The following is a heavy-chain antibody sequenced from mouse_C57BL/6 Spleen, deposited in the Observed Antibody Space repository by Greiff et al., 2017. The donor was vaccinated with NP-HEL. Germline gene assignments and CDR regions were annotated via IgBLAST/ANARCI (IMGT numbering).Heavy chain of an antibody. V-gene: IGHV1-15*01. CDR2: IDPETGGT. J-gene: IGHJ1*03. CDR3: TGSSHDGYHV. Sequence: QVQLKESGAELVRPGASVTLSCKASGYTFTDYEMHWVKQTPVHGLEWIGAIDPETGGTAYNQKFKGKAILTADKSSSTAYMELRSLTSEDSAVYYCTGSSHDGYHVWGTGTTVTVSS. CDR1: GYTFTDYE. D-gene: IGHD2-3*01.